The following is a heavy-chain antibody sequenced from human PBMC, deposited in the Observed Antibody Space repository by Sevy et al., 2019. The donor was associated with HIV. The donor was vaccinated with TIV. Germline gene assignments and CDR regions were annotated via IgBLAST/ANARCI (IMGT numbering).Heavy chain of an antibody. CDR2: IYYSGST. CDR3: ARHRPDIVVVPAAMGEGYYYYYMDV. J-gene: IGHJ6*03. Sequence: SESLSLTCTVSGGSISSSSYYWGWIRQPPGKGLEWIGSIYYSGSTYDNPSLKSRVTISVDTSKNQFSLKLSSVTAADTAVYYCARHRPDIVVVPAAMGEGYYYYYMDVWGKGTTVTVSS. CDR1: GGSISSSSYY. V-gene: IGHV4-39*01. D-gene: IGHD2-2*01.